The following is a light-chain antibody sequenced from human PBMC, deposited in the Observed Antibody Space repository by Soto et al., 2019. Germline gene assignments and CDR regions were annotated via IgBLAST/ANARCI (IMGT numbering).Light chain of an antibody. V-gene: IGLV2-8*01. CDR1: SGDVGGYDY. CDR3: SSYAGSDNPYV. CDR2: EVT. J-gene: IGLJ1*01. Sequence: TQPPSASGSPGQSVTISCTGTSGDVGGYDYVSWYQQHPGKAPKLMIYEVTKRPLGVPDRFSGYKSGNAASLTVSGLQAEDEADYYCSSYAGSDNPYVFGTGTKVTVL.